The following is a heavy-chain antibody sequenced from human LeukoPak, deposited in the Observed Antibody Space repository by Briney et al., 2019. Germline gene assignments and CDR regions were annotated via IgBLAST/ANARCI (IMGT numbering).Heavy chain of an antibody. J-gene: IGHJ4*02. Sequence: TGGSLRLSCTAAGVTFSSHAMTWVRQAPGKGLEWVSSISGSGDSTYHAEAVRGRFTISRDNSKNTLYLQMNSLRAEDTAVYYCAKDDGLHNFDYWGQGTLVTVSS. CDR2: ISGSGDST. CDR1: GVTFSSHA. D-gene: IGHD4-11*01. V-gene: IGHV3-23*01. CDR3: AKDDGLHNFDY.